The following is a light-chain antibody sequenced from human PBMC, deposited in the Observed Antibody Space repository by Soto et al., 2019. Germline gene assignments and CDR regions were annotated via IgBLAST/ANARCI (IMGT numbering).Light chain of an antibody. Sequence: QSVLTQHRSVSGSPEQSAPTSCTGTSSVVRGHNYVSWFQQHPGIAPKLMIYDVSKWPSGVPDRFSGSKSGNTASLTISGLQAENESDYFGCSYSGMYSSVFSARTKGTVL. CDR2: DVS. J-gene: IGLJ1*01. CDR1: SSVVRGHNY. CDR3: CSYSGMYSSV. V-gene: IGLV2-11*01.